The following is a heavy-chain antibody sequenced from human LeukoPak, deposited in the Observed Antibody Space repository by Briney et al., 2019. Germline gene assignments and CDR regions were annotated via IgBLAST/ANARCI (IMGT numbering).Heavy chain of an antibody. CDR3: ARDLTYGSGRVYYMDV. CDR1: GFTFSSYA. J-gene: IGHJ6*03. V-gene: IGHV3-30-3*01. D-gene: IGHD3-10*01. Sequence: GRSLRLSCAASGFTFSSYAMHWVRQAPGKGLEWVAVISYDGSNKYYADSVKGRFTISRDNSKNTLYLQMNSLRAEDTAVYYCARDLTYGSGRVYYMDVWGKGTTVTVSS. CDR2: ISYDGSNK.